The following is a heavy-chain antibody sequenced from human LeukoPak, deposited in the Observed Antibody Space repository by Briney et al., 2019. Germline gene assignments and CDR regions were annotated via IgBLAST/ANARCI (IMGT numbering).Heavy chain of an antibody. V-gene: IGHV3-23*01. CDR3: AKELTTERTPGVDS. D-gene: IGHD4-17*01. CDR2: ISGSGDTT. CDR1: GFTFSSYS. Sequence: PGGSLRLSWAASGFTFSSYSMSWVRQGPGTGLEWVSAISGSGDTTFYADSVKGRFTISRDNSKNTLFLQVNSLRVEDTAVYFCAKELTTERTPGVDSWGQGTLVTVSS. J-gene: IGHJ4*02.